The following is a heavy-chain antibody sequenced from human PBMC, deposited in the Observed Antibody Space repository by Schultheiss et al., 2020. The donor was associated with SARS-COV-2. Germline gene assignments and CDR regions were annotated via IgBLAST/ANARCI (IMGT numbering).Heavy chain of an antibody. CDR3: ARAWGYCTNGVCYTPYYFDY. D-gene: IGHD2-8*01. Sequence: SETLSLTCTVSGGSISSYYWSWIRQPAGKGLEWIGRIYTSGSTNYNPSLKSRVTISVDTSKNQFSLKLSSVTAADTAVYYCARAWGYCTNGVCYTPYYFDYWGQGTLVTVSS. CDR2: IYTSGST. CDR1: GGSISSYY. J-gene: IGHJ4*02. V-gene: IGHV4-4*07.